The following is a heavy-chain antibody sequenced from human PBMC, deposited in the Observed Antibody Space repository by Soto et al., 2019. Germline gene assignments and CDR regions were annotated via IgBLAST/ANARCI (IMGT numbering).Heavy chain of an antibody. Sequence: GGSLRLSCAASGFTFSSYAMHWVRQAPGKGLEWVAVISYDGSNKYYADSVKGRFTISRDNSKNTLHLQMNSLRAEDTAVYYCARLQLWAYYYYYGMDVWGQGTTVTVSS. CDR3: ARLQLWAYYYYYGMDV. CDR1: GFTFSSYA. J-gene: IGHJ6*02. V-gene: IGHV3-30-3*01. D-gene: IGHD5-18*01. CDR2: ISYDGSNK.